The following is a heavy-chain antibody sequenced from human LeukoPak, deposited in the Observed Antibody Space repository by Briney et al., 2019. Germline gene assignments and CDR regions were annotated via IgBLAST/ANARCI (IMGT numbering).Heavy chain of an antibody. CDR3: ARYLTATDAFDI. D-gene: IGHD2-8*01. V-gene: IGHV4-39*07. CDR1: GGSISSSSYS. Sequence: SETLSLTCTVSGGSISSSSYSWGWIRQPPGKGLEWIGSIYYSGSTNYNPSLKSRVTISVDTSKNQFSLKLSSVTAADTAVYYCARYLTATDAFDIWGQGTIVTVSS. CDR2: IYYSGST. J-gene: IGHJ3*02.